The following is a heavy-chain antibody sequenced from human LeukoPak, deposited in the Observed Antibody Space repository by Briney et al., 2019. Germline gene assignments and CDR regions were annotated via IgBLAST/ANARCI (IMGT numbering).Heavy chain of an antibody. CDR3: GTVGGDSSF. CDR1: GFTLNTNW. CDR2: FKSDGRSP. V-gene: IGHV3-74*03. Sequence: GGSLRLSCAASGFTLNTNWRHWGRQAPAKGLVWVSRFKSDGRSPTYADSVKGRFTISRDNAKNTLYLEMNSLRVEDTAVSYCGTVGGDSSFWGQGTLVIVSS. D-gene: IGHD3-22*01. J-gene: IGHJ4*02.